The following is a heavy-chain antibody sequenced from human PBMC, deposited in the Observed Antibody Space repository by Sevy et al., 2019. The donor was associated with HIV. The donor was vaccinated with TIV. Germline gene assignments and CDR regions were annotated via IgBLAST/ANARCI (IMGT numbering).Heavy chain of an antibody. CDR3: ARDRRMYGDYLLAYFDS. J-gene: IGHJ4*02. CDR1: GFTPSTYG. D-gene: IGHD2-8*01. CDR2: IGYDGSNK. Sequence: GGSLRLSCAASGFTPSTYGMHWVRQAPGKGLEWVAVIGYDGSNKYYADSGKGRFTISRDKSKNTLFLQMDSLRAEDTAVYYCARDRRMYGDYLLAYFDSWGQGTLVTVSS. V-gene: IGHV3-33*01.